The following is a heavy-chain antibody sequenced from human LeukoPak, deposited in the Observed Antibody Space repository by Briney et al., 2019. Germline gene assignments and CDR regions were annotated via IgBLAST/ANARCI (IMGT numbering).Heavy chain of an antibody. CDR1: DDSISSRDYY. Sequence: SETLSLTCTVSDDSISSRDYYWGWIRQPPGKGLEYIGSIYYSGTTYYNSSLKGRVTISIDSSRSQFSLRLSSVTAADTAFYFCARDLSSAWPLYARDYQRHWGQGTLVTVSS. J-gene: IGHJ1*01. CDR3: ARDLSSAWPLYARDYQRH. CDR2: IYYSGTT. V-gene: IGHV4-39*07. D-gene: IGHD2/OR15-2a*01.